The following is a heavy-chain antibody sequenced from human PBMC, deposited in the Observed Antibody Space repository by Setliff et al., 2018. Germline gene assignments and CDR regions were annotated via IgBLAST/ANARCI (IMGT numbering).Heavy chain of an antibody. J-gene: IGHJ3*02. CDR2: IYYSGST. CDR3: ARVTTGSFEI. Sequence: SETLSLTCTVSGGSISSHYWSWIRQPPGNGLEWIGSIYYSGSTNYNPSLKSRVTRSVDTSKNQFSLKLISVTAADTAVYYCARVTTGSFEIWGQGTMVTVSS. D-gene: IGHD2-21*02. CDR1: GGSISSHY. V-gene: IGHV4-59*08.